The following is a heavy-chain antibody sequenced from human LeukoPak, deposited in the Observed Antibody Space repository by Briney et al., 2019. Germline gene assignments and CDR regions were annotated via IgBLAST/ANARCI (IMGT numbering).Heavy chain of an antibody. Sequence: GGSLRLSCAASGFTLSSYAMSWVRQAPGKGLEWVSAISGSGGSTYYADSVKGRFTISRDNSKNTLYLQMNSLRAEDTAVYYCAKDGPGGVATIWFDYRGQGTLVTVSS. V-gene: IGHV3-23*01. J-gene: IGHJ4*02. D-gene: IGHD5-12*01. CDR1: GFTLSSYA. CDR2: ISGSGGST. CDR3: AKDGPGGVATIWFDY.